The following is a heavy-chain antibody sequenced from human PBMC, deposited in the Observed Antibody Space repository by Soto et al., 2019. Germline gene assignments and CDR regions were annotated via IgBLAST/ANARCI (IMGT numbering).Heavy chain of an antibody. CDR3: ARQYSTDYYYYYMDV. CDR2: IYPGDSDT. J-gene: IGHJ6*03. CDR1: GYSFTSYW. V-gene: IGHV5-51*01. D-gene: IGHD6-13*01. Sequence: PGESLKISCKGSGYSFTSYWIGWVRQMPGKGLEWMGIIYPGDSDTRYSPSFQGQVTISADKSISTAYLQWSSLKASDTAMYYCARQYSTDYYYYYMDVWGQGTTVTVSS.